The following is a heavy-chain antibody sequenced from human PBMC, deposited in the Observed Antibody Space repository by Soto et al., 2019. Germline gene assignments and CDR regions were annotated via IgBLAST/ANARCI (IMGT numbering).Heavy chain of an antibody. V-gene: IGHV4-31*02. D-gene: IGHD5-18*01. CDR2: IYYSGST. J-gene: IGHJ4*02. Sequence: SETLSLTWTVSGGSISSGGYYWSWIRQHPGKGLEWIGYIYYSGSTYYNPSLKSRVTISVDTSKNQFSLKLSSVTAADTAVYYCAREESTAMVTFDYWGQGTLVTVSS. CDR3: AREESTAMVTFDY. CDR1: GGSISSGGYY.